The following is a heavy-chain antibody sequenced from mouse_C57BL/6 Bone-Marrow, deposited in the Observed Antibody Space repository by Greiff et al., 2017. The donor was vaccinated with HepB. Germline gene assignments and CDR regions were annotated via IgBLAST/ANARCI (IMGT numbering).Heavy chain of an antibody. CDR2: IRNKANGYTT. Sequence: EVKLMESGGGLVQSGGSLSLSCAASGFTFTDYYMSWVRQPPGKALEWLGFIRNKANGYTTEYSASVKGRFTISSDNSQNILYLQMNALRAEDSATYYCARSHPYFSNYEAFFDYWGQGTTLTVSS. D-gene: IGHD2-5*01. V-gene: IGHV7-3*01. J-gene: IGHJ2*01. CDR1: GFTFTDYY. CDR3: ARSHPYFSNYEAFFDY.